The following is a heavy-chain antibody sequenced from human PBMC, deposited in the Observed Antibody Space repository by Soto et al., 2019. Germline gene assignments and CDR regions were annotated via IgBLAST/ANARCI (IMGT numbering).Heavy chain of an antibody. Sequence: GGSLRLSCAASGFTFSSYAMSWVRQAPGKELEWVSAISGSGGSTYYADSVKGRFTISRDNSKNTLYLQMNSLRAEDTAVYYCAKAGSANYYYYGMDVWGQGTTVTVSS. V-gene: IGHV3-23*01. CDR1: GFTFSSYA. J-gene: IGHJ6*02. CDR3: AKAGSANYYYYGMDV. CDR2: ISGSGGST. D-gene: IGHD2-15*01.